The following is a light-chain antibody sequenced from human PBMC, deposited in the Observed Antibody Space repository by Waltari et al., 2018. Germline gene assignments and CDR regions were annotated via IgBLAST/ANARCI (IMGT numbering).Light chain of an antibody. CDR2: KAS. Sequence: DIQMTQSPSSLSASVGDRVTITCRASQSISNWLAWYQQKPGKAPILLIYKASILKSGVPSRFSGRGSGTQFTLTSSSLQPGDFATYYCQQYNTYSSFGQGTKLEIK. CDR1: QSISNW. V-gene: IGKV1-5*03. J-gene: IGKJ2*01. CDR3: QQYNTYSS.